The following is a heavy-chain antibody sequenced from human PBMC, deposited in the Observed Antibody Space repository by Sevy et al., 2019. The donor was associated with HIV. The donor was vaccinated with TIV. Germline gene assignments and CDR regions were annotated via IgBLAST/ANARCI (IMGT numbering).Heavy chain of an antibody. CDR2: ISGSGTTT. V-gene: IGHV3-23*01. CDR3: ARRPDFGVVIPTGVMDV. CDR1: GFTFSSYA. D-gene: IGHD3-3*01. Sequence: GGSLRLSCAASGFTFSSYAMSWVHQAPGKGLQWVSVISGSGTTTYYADSVKGRLTISRDNSKNTMYLQMNSLRAEDTAVYYCARRPDFGVVIPTGVMDVWGQGTTVTVSS. J-gene: IGHJ6*02.